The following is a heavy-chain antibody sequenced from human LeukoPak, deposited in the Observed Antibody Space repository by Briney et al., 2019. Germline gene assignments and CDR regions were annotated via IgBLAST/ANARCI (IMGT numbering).Heavy chain of an antibody. D-gene: IGHD2-2*01. V-gene: IGHV1-18*01. CDR3: ARDLGYCSSTSCYRWFDP. CDR1: GYTFTSYG. J-gene: IGHJ5*02. Sequence: ASVKVSCKASGYTFTSYGISWVRQAPGQGLEWMGWISAYNGNTNYAQKPQGRVTMTTDTSTSTAYMELRSLRSDDTAVYYCARDLGYCSSTSCYRWFDPWGQGTLVTVSS. CDR2: ISAYNGNT.